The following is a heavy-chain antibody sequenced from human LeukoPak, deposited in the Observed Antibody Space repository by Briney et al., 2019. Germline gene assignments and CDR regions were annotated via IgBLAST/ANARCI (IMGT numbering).Heavy chain of an antibody. Sequence: PSETLSLTCAVYDGSFSGFYWSWIRQSPEKGLEWIGEISHGGTKTNYNPSLKSRVTISVDKSKNQFSLKLSSVTAADTAVYYCARDSFPLGEATISPWGQGTLVTVSS. D-gene: IGHD5-12*01. CDR3: ARDSFPLGEATISP. J-gene: IGHJ5*02. CDR1: DGSFSGFY. CDR2: ISHGGTKT. V-gene: IGHV4-34*01.